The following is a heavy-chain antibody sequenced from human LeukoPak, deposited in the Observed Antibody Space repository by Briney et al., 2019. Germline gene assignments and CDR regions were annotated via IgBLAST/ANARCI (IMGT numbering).Heavy chain of an antibody. CDR1: GFTFSSYG. CDR2: IRYDGSNK. CDR3: AKAPSRTVVVPAATPYFDY. J-gene: IGHJ4*02. V-gene: IGHV3-30*02. D-gene: IGHD2-2*01. Sequence: PGGSLRLSCAASGFTFSSYGMHWVRQAPGKGLEWVAFIRYDGSNKYYADSVKGRFTISRDNSKNTLYLQMNSLRAEDTAVYYCAKAPSRTVVVPAATPYFDYWGQGTLVTVSS.